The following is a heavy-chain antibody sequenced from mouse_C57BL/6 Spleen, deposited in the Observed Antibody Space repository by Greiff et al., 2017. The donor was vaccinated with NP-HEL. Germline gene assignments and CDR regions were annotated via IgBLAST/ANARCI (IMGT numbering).Heavy chain of an antibody. J-gene: IGHJ1*03. CDR3: ARGYYGSEYFDV. CDR1: GYTFTDYY. V-gene: IGHV1-26*01. D-gene: IGHD1-1*01. Sequence: EVKLQQSGPELVKPGASVKISCKASGYTFTDYYMNWVKQSHGKSLEWIGDINPNNGGTSYNQKFKGKATLTVDKSSSTAYMELRSLTSEDSAVYYCARGYYGSEYFDVWGTGTTVTVSS. CDR2: INPNNGGT.